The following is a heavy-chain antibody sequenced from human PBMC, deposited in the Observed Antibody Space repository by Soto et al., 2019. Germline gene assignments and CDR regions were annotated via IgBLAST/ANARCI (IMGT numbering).Heavy chain of an antibody. CDR3: AKLGVRGVPSYVSMDV. Sequence: EVQLLESGGGLVQAGGSLRLSCAASGFTFSNYAMSWVRQAPGKGLEWVSGISGSGGSTYDADSVKGHFTISRDNSKNTLYLQVHSLSTEGTGVYYCAKLGVRGVPSYVSMDVWGQGTTVTVSS. CDR2: ISGSGGST. D-gene: IGHD3-10*01. CDR1: GFTFSNYA. V-gene: IGHV3-23*01. J-gene: IGHJ6*02.